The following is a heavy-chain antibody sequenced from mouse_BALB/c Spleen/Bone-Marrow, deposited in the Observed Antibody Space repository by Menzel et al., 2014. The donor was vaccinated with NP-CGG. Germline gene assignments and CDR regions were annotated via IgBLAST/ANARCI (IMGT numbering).Heavy chain of an antibody. V-gene: IGHV2-5-1*01. Sequence: QVQLQQSGPSLVQPSQSLSITCTVSGFSLTSYGVHWVRQSPGKGLEWLGVIWRGGSTDYNAAFVSRLSITKDNSKSQVFFKMNSLQADDTAIYYCAKRGNYGYFDYWGQGTTLTVSS. J-gene: IGHJ2*01. CDR1: GFSLTSYG. CDR2: IWRGGST. CDR3: AKRGNYGYFDY. D-gene: IGHD2-1*01.